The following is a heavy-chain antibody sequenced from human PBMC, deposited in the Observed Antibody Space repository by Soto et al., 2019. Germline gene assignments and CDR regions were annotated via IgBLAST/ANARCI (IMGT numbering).Heavy chain of an antibody. J-gene: IGHJ6*02. CDR2: ISYDGSNK. CDR3: AKDPRYFDWLLYGMDV. Sequence: GGSLRLSCAASGFTFSSYGMHWVRQAPGKGLEWVAVISYDGSNKYYADSVKGRFTISRDNSKNTLYLQMNSLRAEDTAVYYCAKDPRYFDWLLYGMDVWGQGTTVTVSS. V-gene: IGHV3-30*18. CDR1: GFTFSSYG. D-gene: IGHD3-9*01.